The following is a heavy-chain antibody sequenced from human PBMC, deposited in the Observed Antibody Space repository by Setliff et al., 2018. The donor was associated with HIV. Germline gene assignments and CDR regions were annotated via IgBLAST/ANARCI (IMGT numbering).Heavy chain of an antibody. CDR2: IYYSGST. D-gene: IGHD2-15*01. CDR3: ARRTYGGGRFDP. J-gene: IGHJ5*02. CDR1: GGSISSGGYY. Sequence: PSETLSLTCTVSGGSISSGGYYWSWIRQPPGKGLEWIGTIYYSGSTYYNPSLKIRVTISVDTSKNQFSLQLSPVTAADTAVYYCARRTYGGGRFDPWGQGTLVTVSS. V-gene: IGHV4-39*07.